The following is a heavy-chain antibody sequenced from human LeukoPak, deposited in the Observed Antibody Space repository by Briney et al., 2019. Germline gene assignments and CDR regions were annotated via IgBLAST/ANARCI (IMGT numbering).Heavy chain of an antibody. CDR2: INHSGST. V-gene: IGHV4-34*01. Sequence: SETLSLTCAVYGGSFSGYYWSWICQPPGKGLEWIGEINHSGSTNYNPSLKSRVTISVDTSKNQFSLKLSSVTAADTAVYYCARGSYDFWSGLLYYYYYMDVWGKGTTVTVSS. CDR1: GGSFSGYY. J-gene: IGHJ6*03. D-gene: IGHD3-3*01. CDR3: ARGSYDFWSGLLYYYYYMDV.